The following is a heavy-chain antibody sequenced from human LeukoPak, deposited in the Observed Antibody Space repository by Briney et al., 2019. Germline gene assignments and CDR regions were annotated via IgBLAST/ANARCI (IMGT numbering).Heavy chain of an antibody. Sequence: PGGSLRLSCAASGFTFSIYAMHWVRQAPGKGLEWGAVISYDGSNAFYADSVKGRFTISRDNSKNTLFLQMHSPRAEDTAVYYCARGKYCSSTSCHKLPSNSWGQGSLVTVSS. V-gene: IGHV3-30*01. CDR1: GFTFSIYA. CDR2: ISYDGSNA. CDR3: ARGKYCSSTSCHKLPSNS. J-gene: IGHJ4*02. D-gene: IGHD2-2*01.